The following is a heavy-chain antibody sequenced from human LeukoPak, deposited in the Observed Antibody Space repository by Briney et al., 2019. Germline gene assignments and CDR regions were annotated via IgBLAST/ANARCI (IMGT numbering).Heavy chain of an antibody. CDR1: GGSISSYY. Sequence: SETLSLTCTVSGGSISSYYWSWIRQPPGKGLEWIGYIYYSGSTNYNPSLKSRVTISVDTSKNQFSLKLSSVTAADTAVYYCARARSGWYFDYWGQGNLVTVSS. V-gene: IGHV4-59*08. CDR3: ARARSGWYFDY. J-gene: IGHJ4*02. CDR2: IYYSGST. D-gene: IGHD6-19*01.